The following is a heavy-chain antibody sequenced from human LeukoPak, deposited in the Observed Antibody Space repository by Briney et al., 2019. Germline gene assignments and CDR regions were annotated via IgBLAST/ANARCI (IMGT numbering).Heavy chain of an antibody. V-gene: IGHV1-69*13. J-gene: IGHJ6*02. CDR2: IIPIFGTA. D-gene: IGHD2-2*03. CDR1: GYTFTSYG. Sequence: ASVKVSCKASGYTFTSYGISWVRQTPGQGLEWMGGIIPIFGTANYAQKFQGRVTITADESTSTAYMELSSLRSEDTAVYYCAIGYCSSTSCPGYYYYGMDVWGQGTTVTVSS. CDR3: AIGYCSSTSCPGYYYYGMDV.